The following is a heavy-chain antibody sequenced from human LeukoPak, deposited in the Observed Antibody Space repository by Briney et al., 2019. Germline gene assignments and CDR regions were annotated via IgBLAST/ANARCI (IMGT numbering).Heavy chain of an antibody. CDR2: IYTSGST. CDR1: GGSISSYY. Sequence: KPSETLSLTCTVSGGSISSYYWSWIRQPAGKGLEWIGRIYTSGSTNYNPSLKSRVTMSVDTSKNQFSLKLSSVTAADTAVYYCARDMQQLVTPYYYYMDVWGKGTTVTVSS. D-gene: IGHD6-13*01. J-gene: IGHJ6*03. V-gene: IGHV4-4*07. CDR3: ARDMQQLVTPYYYYMDV.